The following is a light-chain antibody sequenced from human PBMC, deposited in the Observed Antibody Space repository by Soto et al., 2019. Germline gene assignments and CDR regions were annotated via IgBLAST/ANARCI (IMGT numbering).Light chain of an antibody. J-gene: IGLJ2*01. CDR2: DVN. Sequence: QSALTQPRSVSGSPGQSVTLSCTGTSSDVGGYHYVSWYQHQPGKAPKIIIYDVNKRPSGVPDRFSGSKSGNTASLTISGLQTEDEADYYCCSYADSYTLVFGGGTKVTVL. CDR3: CSYADSYTLV. V-gene: IGLV2-11*01. CDR1: SSDVGGYHY.